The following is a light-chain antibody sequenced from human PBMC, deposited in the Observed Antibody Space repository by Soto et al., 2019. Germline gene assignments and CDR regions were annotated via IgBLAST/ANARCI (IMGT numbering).Light chain of an antibody. V-gene: IGKV3-11*01. CDR1: QSVSSY. J-gene: IGKJ4*01. CDR2: DAS. CDR3: QQRSSWPLA. Sequence: EIVLTQSPVTLSLFPGERATLSCRASQSVSSYLAWYQQKPGQAPRLLIYDASNRVTGIPARFSGSGSGTDFTLTIRSLEPEDFAVYYCQQRSSWPLAFGGGTKVEIK.